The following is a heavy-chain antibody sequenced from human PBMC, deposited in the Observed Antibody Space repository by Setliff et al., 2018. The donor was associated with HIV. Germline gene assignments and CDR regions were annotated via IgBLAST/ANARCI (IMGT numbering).Heavy chain of an antibody. Sequence: SETLSLTCTASGGSVSSYYWSWIRQPAGKGLEWIGRIYTSGRTNYNPSPKSRVTMSVDTSKNQLSLKLSSVTAADTAVYYCAREGTYCTNGVCYSMSPYYYYYYMDVWGKGTTVTVSS. CDR1: GGSVSSYY. CDR3: AREGTYCTNGVCYSMSPYYYYYYMDV. J-gene: IGHJ6*03. V-gene: IGHV4-4*07. D-gene: IGHD2-8*01. CDR2: IYTSGRT.